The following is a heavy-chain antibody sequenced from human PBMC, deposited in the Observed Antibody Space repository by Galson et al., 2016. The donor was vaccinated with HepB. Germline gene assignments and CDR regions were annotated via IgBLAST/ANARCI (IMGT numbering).Heavy chain of an antibody. CDR1: GFTFDDYA. Sequence: SLRLSCAASGFTFDDYAMHWVRQAPGKGLEWISGINFNSVIIGYADSVKGRFTISRDNAKNSLYLQMNALRAEDTALYYCVKDTDGVVVAATEGLGPWGQGTLVTVSS. V-gene: IGHV3-9*01. CDR2: INFNSVII. D-gene: IGHD2-15*01. CDR3: VKDTDGVVVAATEGLGP. J-gene: IGHJ5*02.